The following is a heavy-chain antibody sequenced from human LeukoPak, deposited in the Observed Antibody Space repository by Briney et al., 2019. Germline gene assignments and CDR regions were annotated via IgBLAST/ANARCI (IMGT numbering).Heavy chain of an antibody. CDR3: ARLLYYYDSSIYQRYFDY. V-gene: IGHV3-53*01. D-gene: IGHD3-22*01. J-gene: IGHJ4*02. CDR1: GFTVSSNY. CDR2: TYSGGNT. Sequence: GGSLRLSCAASGFTVSSNYMNWVRQAPGKELEWVSITYSGGNTHYADSVKGRFTISRDNSQNTLYLQMNSLRPEDTAVYYCARLLYYYDSSIYQRYFDYWGQGTLVTVSS.